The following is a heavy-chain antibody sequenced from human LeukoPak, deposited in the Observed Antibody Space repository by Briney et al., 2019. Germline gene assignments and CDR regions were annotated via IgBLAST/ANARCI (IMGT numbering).Heavy chain of an antibody. CDR2: ISGSGGST. CDR3: ARSDGDFGDY. V-gene: IGHV3-23*01. J-gene: IGHJ4*02. D-gene: IGHD2-21*01. Sequence: GGSLRLSCVASGFTFSSYWMPWVRQAPGKGLEWVSAISGSGGSTYYADSVKGRFTISRDNSKNTLYLQMNSLRAEDTAVYYCARSDGDFGDYWGQGTLVTVSS. CDR1: GFTFSSYW.